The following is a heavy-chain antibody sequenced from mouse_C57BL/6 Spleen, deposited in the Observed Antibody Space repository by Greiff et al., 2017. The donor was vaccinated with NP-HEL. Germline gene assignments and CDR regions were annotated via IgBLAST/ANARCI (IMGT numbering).Heavy chain of an antibody. CDR2: IYPGDGDT. CDR1: GYAFSSSW. Sequence: QVQLKQSGPELVKPGASVKISCKASGYAFSSSWMNWVKQRPGKGLEWIGRIYPGDGDTNYNGKFKGKATLTADKSSSTAYMQLSSLTSEDSAVYCCAREGGYYDYDEGFAYWGQGTLVTVSA. D-gene: IGHD2-4*01. CDR3: AREGGYYDYDEGFAY. V-gene: IGHV1-82*01. J-gene: IGHJ3*01.